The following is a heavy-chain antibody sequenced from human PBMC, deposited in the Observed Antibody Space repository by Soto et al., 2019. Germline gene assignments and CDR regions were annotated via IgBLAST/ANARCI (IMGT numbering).Heavy chain of an antibody. Sequence: LACVLSGVKFRTCGMTLVCQTPGKGLEWVSSISDDGDDTYYADSVKGRFTISRDNSKNTLYLQMNSLRAEDTAVYYCAKRVPYSTSSPHLDYWGQGTLVTVSS. D-gene: IGHD6-6*01. V-gene: IGHV3-23*01. CDR3: AKRVPYSTSSPHLDY. CDR2: ISDDGDDT. J-gene: IGHJ4*02. CDR1: GVKFRTCG.